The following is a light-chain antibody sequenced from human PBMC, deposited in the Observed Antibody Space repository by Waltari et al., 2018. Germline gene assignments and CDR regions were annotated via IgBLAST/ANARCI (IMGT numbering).Light chain of an antibody. CDR2: LNSDGSH. J-gene: IGLJ3*02. V-gene: IGLV4-69*01. Sequence: QLVLTQSPSASASLGASVKLTCTLSSGHSSYAIAWHQQQPEKGPRYLMTLNSDGSHSKGDGFPVRFSGSSSGAERYLPISSLQTEDEADYYCQTWGTGVWVFGGGTKLTVL. CDR1: SGHSSYA. CDR3: QTWGTGVWV.